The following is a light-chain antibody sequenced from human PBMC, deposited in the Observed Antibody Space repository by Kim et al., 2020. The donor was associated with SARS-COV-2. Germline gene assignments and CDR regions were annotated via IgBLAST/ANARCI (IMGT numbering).Light chain of an antibody. J-gene: IGLJ2*01. Sequence: SVSPGQTASMTCSGDNLGTKYVCWYQQKPGQSPVLVIYQNTKRPSGIPERFSGSNSGNTATLTISGTQAMDESDFYCQAWDGTTVVFGGGTQLTVL. CDR3: QAWDGTTVV. CDR1: NLGTKY. CDR2: QNT. V-gene: IGLV3-1*01.